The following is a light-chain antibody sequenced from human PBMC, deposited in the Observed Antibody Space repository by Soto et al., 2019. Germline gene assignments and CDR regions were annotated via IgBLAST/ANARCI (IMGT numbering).Light chain of an antibody. V-gene: IGKV1-9*01. Sequence: DIQLTQSPSFLSASVGDRVTITCRASQGLSRDLAWYQQKPGKAPKLLIYAASTLQSGVPSRFSGSGSGTEFTLTISRLQPEDFATYYCQQLNSYPFTFGLGPRLEI. CDR2: AAS. CDR3: QQLNSYPFT. CDR1: QGLSRD. J-gene: IGKJ5*01.